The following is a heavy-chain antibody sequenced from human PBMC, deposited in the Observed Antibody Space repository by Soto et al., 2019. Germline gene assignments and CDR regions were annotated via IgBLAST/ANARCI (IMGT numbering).Heavy chain of an antibody. CDR3: ARDVVTAVAGSVNWSDP. CDR2: IWYDGTKK. J-gene: IGHJ5*02. D-gene: IGHD6-19*01. CDR1: GFSLRTYG. Sequence: PGGSLRLSCAASGFSLRTYGMHWFRRAPGKGLEWVAFIWYDGTKKFYANSVKGRSTISKDNSNNILYLQMSGLRAEDTAVYYCARDVVTAVAGSVNWSDPWRQGTLVPVSS. V-gene: IGHV3-33*01.